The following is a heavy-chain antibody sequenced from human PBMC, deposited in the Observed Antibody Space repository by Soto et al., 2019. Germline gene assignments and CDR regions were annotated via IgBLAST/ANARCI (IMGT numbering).Heavy chain of an antibody. CDR1: GFTFTSYA. CDR3: AAGESYYDSSGYPPTSDY. D-gene: IGHD3-22*01. CDR2: IVVGSGNT. V-gene: IGHV1-58*01. Sequence: SVKVSCKASGFTFTSYAVQWVRQARGQRLEWIGWIVVGSGNTNYAQKFQERVTITRDMSTSTAYMELSSLRSEDTAVYYCAAGESYYDSSGYPPTSDYWGQGTLVTVSS. J-gene: IGHJ4*02.